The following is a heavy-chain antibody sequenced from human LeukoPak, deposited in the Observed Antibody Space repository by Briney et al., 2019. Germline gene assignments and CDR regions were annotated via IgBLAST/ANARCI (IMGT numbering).Heavy chain of an antibody. CDR1: GYTFTSYA. CDR2: INTNTGNP. J-gene: IGHJ3*02. CDR3: AREVGYCSSTSCEEHAFDI. Sequence: ASVTVSCKASGYTFTSYAMNWVRQAPGQGLEWMGWINTNTGNPTYAQGFTGRFVFSLDTSVNTAYLQISSLKAEDTAVYYCAREVGYCSSTSCEEHAFDIWGQGTMVTVSS. D-gene: IGHD2-2*01. V-gene: IGHV7-4-1*02.